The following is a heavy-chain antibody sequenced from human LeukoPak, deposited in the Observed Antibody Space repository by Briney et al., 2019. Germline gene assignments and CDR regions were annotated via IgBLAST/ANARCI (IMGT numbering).Heavy chain of an antibody. CDR1: GFTFSSYS. D-gene: IGHD3-22*01. J-gene: IGHJ5*02. Sequence: PGGSLRLSCAASGFTFSSYSMNWVRQAPGKGLEWVSYISSSSSTIYYADSVKGRFTISRDNAKNSLYLQMNSLRAEDTAVYYCARDSSGYYYPNWFDPWGQGTLVTVSS. V-gene: IGHV3-48*01. CDR2: ISSSSSTI. CDR3: ARDSSGYYYPNWFDP.